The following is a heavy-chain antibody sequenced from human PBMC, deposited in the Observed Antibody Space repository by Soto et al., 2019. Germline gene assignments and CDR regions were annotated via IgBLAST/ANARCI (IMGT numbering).Heavy chain of an antibody. CDR1: GFNVISNY. Sequence: GGSLRLSCAASGFNVISNYMSWVRQAPGKGLEWVSVIYSGGSTYYADSVKGRFTISRHNSKNTLYLQMNSLRAEDTAVYYCAREYCTNGVCKRRYFDYWGQGTLVTVSS. J-gene: IGHJ4*02. V-gene: IGHV3-53*04. D-gene: IGHD2-8*01. CDR3: AREYCTNGVCKRRYFDY. CDR2: IYSGGST.